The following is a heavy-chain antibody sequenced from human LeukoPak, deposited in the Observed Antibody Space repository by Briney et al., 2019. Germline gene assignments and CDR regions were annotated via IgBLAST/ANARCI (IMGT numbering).Heavy chain of an antibody. V-gene: IGHV3-21*01. Sequence: PGGSLRLSCAASGFTFSDYAMNWVRQAPGKGLEWVSSISSGGSYISYADSVKGRFTVSRDNAKDSLFLQMRSLRDEDTAVYYCARGPALYSTSSSCLDGVDWGQGTLVSVSS. CDR2: ISSGGSYI. D-gene: IGHD2-2*01. CDR1: GFTFSDYA. J-gene: IGHJ4*02. CDR3: ARGPALYSTSSSCLDGVD.